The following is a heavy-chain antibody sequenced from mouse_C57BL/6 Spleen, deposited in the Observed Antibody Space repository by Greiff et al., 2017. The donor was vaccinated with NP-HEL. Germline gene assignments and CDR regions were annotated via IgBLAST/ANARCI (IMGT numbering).Heavy chain of an antibody. J-gene: IGHJ2*01. CDR1: GYTFTSYW. CDR3: ARALREVGLRGGFNY. V-gene: IGHV1-72*01. CDR2: IDPNSGGT. Sequence: QVQLQQPGAELVKPGASVKLSCKASGYTFTSYWMHWVKQRPGRGLEWIGRIDPNSGGTKYNEKFKSQATLTVDKPSSTAYMQLSSLTSEDSAVYYCARALREVGLRGGFNYWGQGTTLTVSS. D-gene: IGHD1-1*01.